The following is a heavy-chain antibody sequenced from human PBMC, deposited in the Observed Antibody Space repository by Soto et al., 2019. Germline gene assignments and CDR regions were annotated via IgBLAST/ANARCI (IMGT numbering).Heavy chain of an antibody. CDR1: GDTFKNCV. CDR3: AAELGFGQSSVV. J-gene: IGHJ6*02. CDR2: IIPLFGTT. Sequence: QVQVVQSGVEVRRPGSSVKVSCKASGDTFKNCVISWVRQAPGQGLEWMGGIIPLFGTTDFAQRFQGRLTITTDESTTTAYMELSRLRSEDTATYYCAAELGFGQSSVVWGQGTTVIVSS. V-gene: IGHV1-69*01. D-gene: IGHD7-27*01.